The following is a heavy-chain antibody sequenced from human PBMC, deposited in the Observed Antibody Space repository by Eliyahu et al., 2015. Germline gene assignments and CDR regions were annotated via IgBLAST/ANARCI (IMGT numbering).Heavy chain of an antibody. Sequence: QVQLVESGGDVVQPGRSXRLSXAASGFTFSSSGIYWVRQPPGKGLEWVAVISYDGSNKYYADSVKGRFTISRENSKNTLYLQMNSLRAEDTAVYYCTKVGAKVVSYYYMDVWGKGTTVTVSS. CDR2: ISYDGSNK. CDR1: GFTFSSSG. J-gene: IGHJ6*03. D-gene: IGHD2-2*01. V-gene: IGHV3-30*18. CDR3: TKVGAKVVSYYYMDV.